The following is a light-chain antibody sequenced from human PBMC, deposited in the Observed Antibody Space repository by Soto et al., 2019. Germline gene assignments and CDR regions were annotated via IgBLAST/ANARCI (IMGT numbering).Light chain of an antibody. CDR2: EVS. CDR3: SSYISSSTLV. Sequence: QSALTQPASVSGSPGQSITISCTGTSSDVGGYNYVSWYQQHPGKAPKVMIYEVSNRPSGVSNRFSGSKSGNTAALTISGLQAADEADYYCSSYISSSTLVFGGGTKLTVL. CDR1: SSDVGGYNY. J-gene: IGLJ3*02. V-gene: IGLV2-14*01.